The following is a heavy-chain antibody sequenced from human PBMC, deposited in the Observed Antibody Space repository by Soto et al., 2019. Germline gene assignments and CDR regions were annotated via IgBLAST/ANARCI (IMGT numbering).Heavy chain of an antibody. CDR1: GYTFTSYA. CDR3: ARVVSSGWYLHYYYGMDV. V-gene: IGHV1-3*01. D-gene: IGHD6-19*01. J-gene: IGHJ6*02. CDR2: INAGNGNT. Sequence: QVQLVQSGAEVKKPGASVKVSCKASGYTFTSYAMHWVRQAPGQRLEWMGWINAGNGNTKYSQKFQGRVTITRDTSASTAYMELSSLRSEDTAVYYCARVVSSGWYLHYYYGMDVWGQGTTVTVSS.